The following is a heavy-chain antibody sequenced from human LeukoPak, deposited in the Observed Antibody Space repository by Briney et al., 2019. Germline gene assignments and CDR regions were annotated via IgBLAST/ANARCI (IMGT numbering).Heavy chain of an antibody. J-gene: IGHJ4*02. D-gene: IGHD3-9*01. Sequence: PSETLSLTCTVSGGSISSYYWSWIRQPPGKGPEWIGYVYYRGSTNYNPSLKGRVTISVDTSKNQFSLKLSSVTAADTAVYYCARLRGDYYDILTGTFDFWGQGTLVTVSS. CDR1: GGSISSYY. CDR3: ARLRGDYYDILTGTFDF. CDR2: VYYRGST. V-gene: IGHV4-59*08.